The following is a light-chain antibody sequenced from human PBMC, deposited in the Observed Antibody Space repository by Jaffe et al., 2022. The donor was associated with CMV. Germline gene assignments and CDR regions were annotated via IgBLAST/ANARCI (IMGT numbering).Light chain of an antibody. CDR3: QSYDSSLSAVV. CDR1: SSNIGAGYD. J-gene: IGLJ2*01. V-gene: IGLV1-40*01. CDR2: ANT. Sequence: QSELTQPPSVSGAPGQRVTISCTGSSSNIGAGYDVHWYQQLPGVAPQLLIYANTVRPSGVPDRFSGSKSGTSASLGITGLQADDEADYYCQSYDSSLSAVVFGGGTKLTVL.